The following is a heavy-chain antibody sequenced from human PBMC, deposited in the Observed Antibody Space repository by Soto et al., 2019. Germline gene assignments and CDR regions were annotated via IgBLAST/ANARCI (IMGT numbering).Heavy chain of an antibody. V-gene: IGHV5-51*01. J-gene: IGHJ3*02. CDR3: AISDLDTDLVFSFANAFDI. D-gene: IGHD5-18*01. CDR1: GYSFTSYW. CDR2: IYPGDSDT. Sequence: GESLKISCKGSGYSFTSYWIGWVRQMPGKGLEWMGIIYPGDSDTRYSPSFQGQVTISADKSISTAYLQWSSLKASDTAMYYCAISDLDTDLVFSFANAFDIWGQGTMVTVSS.